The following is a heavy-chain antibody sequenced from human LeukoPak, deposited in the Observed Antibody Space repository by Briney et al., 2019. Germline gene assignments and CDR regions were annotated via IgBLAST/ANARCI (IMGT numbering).Heavy chain of an antibody. D-gene: IGHD6-13*01. J-gene: IGHJ4*02. CDR2: IIPILGIA. CDR1: GGTFSSYA. V-gene: IGHV1-69*04. Sequence: GASVKVSCKASGGTFSSYAISWVRQAPGQGLEWMGRIIPILGIANYAQKFQGRVTITADKSTSTAYMELSGLRSEDTAVYYCARGGQQLARAHFDYWGQGTLVTVSS. CDR3: ARGGQQLARAHFDY.